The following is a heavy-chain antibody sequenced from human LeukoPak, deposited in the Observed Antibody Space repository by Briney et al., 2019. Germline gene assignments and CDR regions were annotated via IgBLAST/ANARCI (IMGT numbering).Heavy chain of an antibody. J-gene: IGHJ4*02. V-gene: IGHV3-23*01. CDR2: ISGSGGST. Sequence: GGSLRLSCAASGFTFSSYAMSWVRQAPGKGLEWVSAISGSGGSTYYADSVKGRFTISRDNSKNTLYLQMNSLRAEDTAVYYCASGGSDSSGYFDYWGQGTLVTVSS. CDR1: GFTFSSYA. D-gene: IGHD3-22*01. CDR3: ASGGSDSSGYFDY.